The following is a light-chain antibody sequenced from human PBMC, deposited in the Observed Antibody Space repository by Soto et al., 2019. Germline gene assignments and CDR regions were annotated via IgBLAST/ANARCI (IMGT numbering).Light chain of an antibody. CDR3: QQANNFPT. CDR2: AAS. J-gene: IGKJ2*01. CDR1: QDIGSW. V-gene: IGKV1-12*01. Sequence: DIQMTQSPSSMSASVGDRVTITCRASQDIGSWLAWYQQKPGKAPKLLIYAASSLQGGVPSRFSGSGSGTDFTLAISSLQPEDFATYYCQQANNFPTFGQGTKLEIK.